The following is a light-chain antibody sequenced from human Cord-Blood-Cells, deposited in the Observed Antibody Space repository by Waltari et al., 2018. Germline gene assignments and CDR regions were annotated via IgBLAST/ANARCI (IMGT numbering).Light chain of an antibody. V-gene: IGKV1-5*01. J-gene: IGKJ2*01. CDR1: QSISSW. CDR2: DAS. Sequence: DIQMTQSPSTLSASVVDRVTITCRASQSISSWLASYQQKPGKAPKLLIYDASSLESGVPSRVSGSGSSTEFTLTISSLQPDDFATYSCQQYNSYFGQGTKLAIK. CDR3: QQYNSY.